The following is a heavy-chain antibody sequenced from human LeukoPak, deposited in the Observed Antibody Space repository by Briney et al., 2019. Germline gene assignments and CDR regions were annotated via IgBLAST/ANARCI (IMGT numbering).Heavy chain of an antibody. J-gene: IGHJ4*02. V-gene: IGHV1-8*01. Sequence: ASVKVSCKASGYSFTSHDINWVRQATGKGLEWLGWMNPNSGNSGNSQKFQGRVTMTRDTSIGTAYMELSSLRSEDTAVYYCARMEIAAASGYWGQGTLVTVSS. D-gene: IGHD6-13*01. CDR1: GYSFTSHD. CDR3: ARMEIAAASGY. CDR2: MNPNSGNS.